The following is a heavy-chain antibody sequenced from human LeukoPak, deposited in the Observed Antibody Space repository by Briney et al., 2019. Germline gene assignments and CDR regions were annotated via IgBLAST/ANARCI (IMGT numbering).Heavy chain of an antibody. CDR1: GFTFSSYS. CDR2: ISGSSSYI. D-gene: IGHD2-15*01. Sequence: GGSLRLSCAASGFTFSSYSMNWVRQAPGKGLEWVSSISGSSSYIYYADSLKGRFTISRHNAKNSLYLQMNSLRAEDTAVYYCARDQGRYCSGGSCSLFDYWGQGTLVTVSS. CDR3: ARDQGRYCSGGSCSLFDY. V-gene: IGHV3-21*01. J-gene: IGHJ4*02.